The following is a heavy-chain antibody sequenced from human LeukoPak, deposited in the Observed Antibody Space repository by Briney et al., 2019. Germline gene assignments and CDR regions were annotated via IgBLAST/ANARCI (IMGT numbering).Heavy chain of an antibody. Sequence: GASVKVSCKASGGTFSSYAISWVRQAPGQGLEWMGGIIPIFGTANYAQKFQGRVTITADVSTSTAYMELSSLRSEDTAVYYCARATQGYCSGGSCYHNPYYFDYWGQGTLVTVSS. V-gene: IGHV1-69*13. J-gene: IGHJ4*02. D-gene: IGHD2-15*01. CDR3: ARATQGYCSGGSCYHNPYYFDY. CDR1: GGTFSSYA. CDR2: IIPIFGTA.